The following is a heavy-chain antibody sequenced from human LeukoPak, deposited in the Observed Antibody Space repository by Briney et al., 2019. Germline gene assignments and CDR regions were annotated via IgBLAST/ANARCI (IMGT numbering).Heavy chain of an antibody. V-gene: IGHV1-2*04. Sequence: ASVKVSCKASGYTFTGYYMHWVRQAPGQGLEWMGWINPNSGGTNYAQKFQGWVTMTRDTSISAAYMELSRLRSDDTAVYYCAREGIAAAGTYYFDYWGQGTLVTVSS. J-gene: IGHJ4*02. CDR1: GYTFTGYY. CDR3: AREGIAAAGTYYFDY. D-gene: IGHD6-13*01. CDR2: INPNSGGT.